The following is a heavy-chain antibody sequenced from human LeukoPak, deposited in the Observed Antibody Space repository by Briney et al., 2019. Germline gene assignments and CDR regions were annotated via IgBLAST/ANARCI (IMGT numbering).Heavy chain of an antibody. J-gene: IGHJ4*02. CDR3: ARDGGRTASGFRPHWFDC. D-gene: IGHD3-16*01. CDR1: GFTFSDYE. CDR2: FSSSGATI. Sequence: GGSLRLSCAASGFTFSDYEMNWVRQAPGKGLEWVSYFSSSGATIHYADSVKGRFTISRDNAKNSLYLQMDSLRAEDTAVYYCARDGGRTASGFRPHWFDCWGQGTLVTVSS. V-gene: IGHV3-48*03.